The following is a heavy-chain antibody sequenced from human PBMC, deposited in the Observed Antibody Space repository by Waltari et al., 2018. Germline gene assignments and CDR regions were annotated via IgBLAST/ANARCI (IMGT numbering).Heavy chain of an antibody. V-gene: IGHV3-23*05. CDR1: GFTFSSYA. CDR3: AKVVTNWFDP. D-gene: IGHD2-21*02. Sequence: EVQLLESGGGLIQPGGSLRLSCGASGFTFSSYARTWVRQAPGKGLEWVSSITSGTTTYYADSVKGRFTISRDNSKNTLYLQMNSLRAEDTAVYYCAKVVTNWFDPWGQGALVTVSS. CDR2: ITSGTTT. J-gene: IGHJ5*02.